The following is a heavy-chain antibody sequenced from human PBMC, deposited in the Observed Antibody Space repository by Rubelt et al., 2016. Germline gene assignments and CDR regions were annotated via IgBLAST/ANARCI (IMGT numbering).Heavy chain of an antibody. CDR1: GGSISSGGYS. J-gene: IGHJ4*02. D-gene: IGHD5-24*01. CDR2: IYHSGST. V-gene: IGHV4-30-2*01. CDR3: ARRRRDGYNFEDFDY. Sequence: QLQLQESGSGLVKPSQTLSLTCAVSGGSISSGGYSWSWIQQPPGKGLEWIGYIYHSGSTYYNPSLKSRVTISVARSKNQFSLKLSSVTAADTAVYYCARRRRDGYNFEDFDYWGQGTLVTVSS.